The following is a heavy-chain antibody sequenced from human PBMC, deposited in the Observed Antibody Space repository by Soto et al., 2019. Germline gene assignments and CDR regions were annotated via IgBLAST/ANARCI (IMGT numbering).Heavy chain of an antibody. D-gene: IGHD2-15*01. CDR3: ARDGRGGVVVVAATPMDY. CDR1: GFTFSSYA. V-gene: IGHV3-30-3*01. J-gene: IGHJ4*02. CDR2: ISYDGSNK. Sequence: GGSLRLSCAASGFTFSSYAMHWVRQAPGKGLEWVAVISYDGSNKYYADSVKGRFTISRDNSKNTLYLQMNSLRAEDTAVYYCARDGRGGVVVVAATPMDYWGQGTLVTVSS.